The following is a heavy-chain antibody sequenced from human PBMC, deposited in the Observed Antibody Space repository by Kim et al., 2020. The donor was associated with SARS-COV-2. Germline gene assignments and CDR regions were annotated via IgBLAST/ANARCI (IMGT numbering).Heavy chain of an antibody. Sequence: SETLSLTCAVYGGSFSGYYWSWIRQPPGKGLEWIGEINHSGSTNYNPSLKSRVTISVDTSKNQFSLKLSSVTAADTAVYYCARVQWLRLQFRGGSGWYYFDYWGQGTLVTVSS. V-gene: IGHV4-34*01. CDR2: INHSGST. CDR3: ARVQWLRLQFRGGSGWYYFDY. CDR1: GGSFSGYY. J-gene: IGHJ4*02. D-gene: IGHD6-19*01.